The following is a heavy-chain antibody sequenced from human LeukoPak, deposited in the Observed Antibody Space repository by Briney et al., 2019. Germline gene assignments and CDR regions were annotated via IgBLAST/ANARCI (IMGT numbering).Heavy chain of an antibody. V-gene: IGHV1-3*01. CDR3: ARGRITIFGVVIKYYFDY. CDR1: GYTFTSYA. D-gene: IGHD3-3*01. Sequence: ASVKVSCKASGYTFTSYAMHWVRQAPGPRREWMGWINAGNGNTKYSQKFQGRVTITRDTSASTACMELTSLRSEGTAVYHCARGRITIFGVVIKYYFDYWGQGTLVTVSS. J-gene: IGHJ4*02. CDR2: INAGNGNT.